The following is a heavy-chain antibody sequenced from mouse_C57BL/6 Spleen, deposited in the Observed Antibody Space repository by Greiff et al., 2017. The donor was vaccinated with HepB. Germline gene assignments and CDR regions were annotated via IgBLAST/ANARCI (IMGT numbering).Heavy chain of an antibody. V-gene: IGHV14-2*01. D-gene: IGHD3-2*02. J-gene: IGHJ2*01. CDR2: IDPEDGET. CDR1: GFTFKDYY. CDR3: ARGSRQLRLDY. Sequence: EVQLQQSGAELVKPGASVKLSCTASGFTFKDYYMHWVKQRTEQGLEWIGRIDPEDGETKYAPKFQGKATITQDTSSNPAYLQLRSLTSEDTAVYYCARGSRQLRLDYWGQGTTLTVSS.